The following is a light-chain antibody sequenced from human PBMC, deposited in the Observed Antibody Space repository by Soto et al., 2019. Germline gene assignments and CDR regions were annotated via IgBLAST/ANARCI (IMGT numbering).Light chain of an antibody. CDR1: SSDVGSYNR. J-gene: IGLJ3*02. Sequence: QSVLTQPASVSGSPGQSITISCTGTSSDVGSYNRVFWYQQPPGTAPKLMIYDVSNRPSGVPDRFSGSKSGNTASLTISGLQAEDEADYYCSLYTTTSTRWVFGGGTKLTVL. CDR3: SLYTTTSTRWV. CDR2: DVS. V-gene: IGLV2-18*01.